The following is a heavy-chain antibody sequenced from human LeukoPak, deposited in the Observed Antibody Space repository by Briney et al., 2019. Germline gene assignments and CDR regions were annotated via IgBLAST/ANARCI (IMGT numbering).Heavy chain of an antibody. J-gene: IGHJ4*02. D-gene: IGHD3-16*01. Sequence: PSETLSLTCTVSGYSISSGYYWGWIRQPPGKGLEWIGSIYHSGSTYYNPSLKSRVTISVDTSKNQFSLKLSSVTAADTAVYYCATHLGGVGAFDYWGQGTLVTVSS. V-gene: IGHV4-38-2*02. CDR1: GYSISSGYY. CDR2: IYHSGST. CDR3: ATHLGGVGAFDY.